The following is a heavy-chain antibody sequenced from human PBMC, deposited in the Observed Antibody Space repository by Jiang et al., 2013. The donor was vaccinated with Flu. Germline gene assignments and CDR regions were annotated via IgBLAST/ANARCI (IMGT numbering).Heavy chain of an antibody. Sequence: KPTQTLTLTCTFSGFSVDNSGEGVGWIRQPPGKALEWLAMLYWGDDERYRPSLKTRLTITKDTSKNQVVLIMTNVDPADTATYFCAHRRGEWGAFDVWGQGTIVTVSS. J-gene: IGHJ3*01. D-gene: IGHD2-8*01. CDR2: LYWGDDE. CDR3: AHRRGEWGAFDV. CDR1: GFSVDNSGEG. V-gene: IGHV2-5*02.